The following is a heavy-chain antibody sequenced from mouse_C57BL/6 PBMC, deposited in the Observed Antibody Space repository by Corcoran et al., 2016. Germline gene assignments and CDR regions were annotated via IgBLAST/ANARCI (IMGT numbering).Heavy chain of an antibody. CDR3: ARRTPYGSPFDY. CDR2: INPNNGGT. V-gene: IGHV1-26*01. J-gene: IGHJ2*01. D-gene: IGHD1-1*01. CDR1: GYTFTDYY. Sequence: EVQLQQSGPELVKPGASVKISCKASGYTFTDYYMNWVKQSHGKSLEWIGDINPNNGGTSYNQKFKGKATLTVDKSSSTAYMELRSLTSEDSAVYYCARRTPYGSPFDYWGQGTTLTVSS.